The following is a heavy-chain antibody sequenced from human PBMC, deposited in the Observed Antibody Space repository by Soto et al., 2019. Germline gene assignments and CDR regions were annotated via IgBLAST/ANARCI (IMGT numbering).Heavy chain of an antibody. J-gene: IGHJ6*03. CDR1: GDSLSYSG. Sequence: QLQLEQSGGEVKKPGASMKVSCKASGDSLSYSGVTWVRQAPGQGLEWMGWVGAHSGDTRYSQKFQGRVTVSADTSTATAYMELRNLRSDDTATYYCGSVKYYYMDVWGTGTTVTVSS. V-gene: IGHV1-18*01. CDR2: VGAHSGDT. CDR3: GSVKYYYMDV. D-gene: IGHD3-16*01.